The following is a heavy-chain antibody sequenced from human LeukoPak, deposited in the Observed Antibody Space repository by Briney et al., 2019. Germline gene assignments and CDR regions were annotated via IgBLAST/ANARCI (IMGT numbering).Heavy chain of an antibody. Sequence: QSGGSLRLSCAASGFTFSSYEMNWVRQAPGKGLEWVSYISSSGSSIYSADSVKGRFTISRDNAKNSLYLQMNSLRAEDTAVYYCARDVYYGSGNFDYWGQGTLVTVSS. CDR3: ARDVYYGSGNFDY. J-gene: IGHJ4*02. CDR2: ISSSGSSI. D-gene: IGHD3-10*01. CDR1: GFTFSSYE. V-gene: IGHV3-48*03.